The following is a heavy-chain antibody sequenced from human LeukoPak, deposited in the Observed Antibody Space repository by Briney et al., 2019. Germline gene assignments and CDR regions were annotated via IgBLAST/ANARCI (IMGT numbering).Heavy chain of an antibody. J-gene: IGHJ6*02. D-gene: IGHD6-13*01. CDR1: GNTFTSYG. CDR3: ARDRAAAGKGMDV. V-gene: IGHV1-18*01. CDR2: ISAYNGNT. Sequence: ASVKVFCKASGNTFTSYGISWVRQAPGQGLEWMGWISAYNGNTNYAQKLQGRVTMTTDTSTSTAYMELRSLRSDDTAVYYCARDRAAAGKGMDVWGQGTTVTVSS.